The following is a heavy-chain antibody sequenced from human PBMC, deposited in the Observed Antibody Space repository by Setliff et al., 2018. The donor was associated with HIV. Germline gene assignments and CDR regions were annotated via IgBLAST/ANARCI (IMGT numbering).Heavy chain of an antibody. CDR1: GDTFSNYA. V-gene: IGHV1-69*06. D-gene: IGHD4-17*01. CDR3: ARAHDYGDFLDAFDI. J-gene: IGHJ3*02. Sequence: SVKVSCKASGDTFSNYAISWVRQAPGQGLEWMGGIIPIFGTANYAQKFEGRVTITADKSTSTAYMEVNSLRFEDTAVYYCARAHDYGDFLDAFDIWGQGTMVTVSS. CDR2: IIPIFGTA.